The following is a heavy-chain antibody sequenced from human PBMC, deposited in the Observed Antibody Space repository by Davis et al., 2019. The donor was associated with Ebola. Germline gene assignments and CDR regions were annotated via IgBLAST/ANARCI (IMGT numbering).Heavy chain of an antibody. CDR1: GFTFSSYA. Sequence: GESLKISCAASGFTFSSYAMSWVRQAPGKGLVWVSRINSDGSSTSYADSVKGRFTISRDNAKNTLYLQMNSLRAEDTAVYYCARGYCSGGSCTHYYYYGMDVWGQGTTVTVSS. D-gene: IGHD2-15*01. CDR3: ARGYCSGGSCTHYYYYGMDV. CDR2: INSDGSST. V-gene: IGHV3-74*01. J-gene: IGHJ6*02.